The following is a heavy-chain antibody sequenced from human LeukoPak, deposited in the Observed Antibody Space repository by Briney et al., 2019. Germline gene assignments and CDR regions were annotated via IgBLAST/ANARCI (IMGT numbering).Heavy chain of an antibody. D-gene: IGHD4-23*01. CDR2: ISYEGSNK. CDR3: AKVMLGTVALDC. Sequence: PGGSLRLSCAASGFTFSTYAMHWVRQAPGKGLEWVAVISYEGSNKYYADSVKGRFTFSRDNSKNTLFLQMNSLRAEDTAVYYCAKVMLGTVALDCWGQETLVTVSS. V-gene: IGHV3-30*04. J-gene: IGHJ4*02. CDR1: GFTFSTYA.